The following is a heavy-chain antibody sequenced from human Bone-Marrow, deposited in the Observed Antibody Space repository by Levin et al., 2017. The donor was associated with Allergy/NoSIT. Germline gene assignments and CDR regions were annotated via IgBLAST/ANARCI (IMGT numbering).Heavy chain of an antibody. CDR2: ISHSGNT. Sequence: SETLSLTCTVSGGSISSSAHYWGWIRQPPGKELEWIVTISHSGNTYHNPSLTSRVTISVDTSKNQFSLKLTSVTAADTAVYYCAREGTPQSWDYWGQGTLVSVSS. CDR1: GGSISSSAHY. J-gene: IGHJ4*02. D-gene: IGHD1-14*01. CDR3: AREGTPQSWDY. V-gene: IGHV4-39*07.